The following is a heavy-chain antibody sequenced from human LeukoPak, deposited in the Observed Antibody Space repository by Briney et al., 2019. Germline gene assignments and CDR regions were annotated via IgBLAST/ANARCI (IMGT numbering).Heavy chain of an antibody. J-gene: IGHJ4*02. CDR2: VHHSGNN. CDR3: ARSRWIAAGPFDY. D-gene: IGHD6-13*01. CDR1: GVSITSGSYY. V-gene: IGHV4-39*02. Sequence: PSETLSLTCGVSGVSITSGSYYWGWIRQPPGKGLEWIGSVHHSGNNHSNPSLKSRVTVSVDTSENHFSLKLKSVTAADTAVFYCARSRWIAAGPFDYWGQGSLVTVSS.